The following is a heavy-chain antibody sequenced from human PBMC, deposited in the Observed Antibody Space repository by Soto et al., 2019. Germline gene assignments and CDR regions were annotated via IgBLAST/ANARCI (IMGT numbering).Heavy chain of an antibody. J-gene: IGHJ6*02. D-gene: IGHD6-13*01. V-gene: IGHV4-34*01. CDR1: GGSFSGYY. CDR3: ARGRGGRAAAVGYYGMDV. Sequence: SETLSLTCAVDGGSFSGYYWSWIRQTPGKGLEWIGEINHSGSTNYDPSLKSRVTISVDTSKNQFSLKLSSVTAADTAVYYCARGRGGRAAAVGYYGMDVWGQGTTVTVSS. CDR2: INHSGST.